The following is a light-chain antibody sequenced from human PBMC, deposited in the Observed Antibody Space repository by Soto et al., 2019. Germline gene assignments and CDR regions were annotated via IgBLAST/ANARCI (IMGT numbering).Light chain of an antibody. CDR3: QQYNSWPKT. Sequence: EIVMTQSPATLSVSPGEGATLSCRASQSVTTNLAWYQQKPGQSPTLLIYSASTRATGIPARFSGSGSGTEFTLTISSLQSEDFVVYYCQQYNSWPKTFGPGTKVYIK. J-gene: IGKJ3*01. CDR1: QSVTTN. CDR2: SAS. V-gene: IGKV3-15*01.